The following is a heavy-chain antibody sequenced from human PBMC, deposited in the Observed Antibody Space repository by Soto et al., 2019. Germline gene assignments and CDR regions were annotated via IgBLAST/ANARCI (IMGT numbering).Heavy chain of an antibody. CDR2: IKQDGSEK. V-gene: IGHV3-7*01. D-gene: IGHD3-10*01. CDR3: ARRTGGFGDLLYQPHAFNV. Sequence: EVQLVESGEGLVQPGGSLRLSCAASGFTFSSYWMSWVRQTPGKGLEWVANIKQDGSEKSYVDSVKGRFTISRDNSKYSLYLHLNSLRAEDTALYYCARRTGGFGDLLYQPHAFNVWGKGTMVTVSS. J-gene: IGHJ3*01. CDR1: GFTFSSYW.